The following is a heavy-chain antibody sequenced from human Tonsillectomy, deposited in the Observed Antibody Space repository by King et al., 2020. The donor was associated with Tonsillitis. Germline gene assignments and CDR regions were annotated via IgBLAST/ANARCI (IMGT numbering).Heavy chain of an antibody. CDR1: GASISSSNW. CDR3: AREGANLRYFDWLPSKDDAFDI. CDR2: IYHSGST. D-gene: IGHD3-9*01. V-gene: IGHV4-4*02. J-gene: IGHJ3*02. Sequence: VQLQESGPGLVKPSGTLSLTCAVSGASISSSNWWSWVRQPPGKGLEWIGKIYHSGSTNYNPSLKSRVTISVDKSKNQFSLKLNSVTAADTAVYYCAREGANLRYFDWLPSKDDAFDIWGQGTMVTVSS.